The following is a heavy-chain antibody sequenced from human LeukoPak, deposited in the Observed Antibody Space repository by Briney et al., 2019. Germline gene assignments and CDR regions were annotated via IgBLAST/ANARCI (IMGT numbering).Heavy chain of an antibody. J-gene: IGHJ4*02. CDR3: ARSLLGAVAGTIAYFDY. V-gene: IGHV6-1*01. CDR1: GHSVSINSDA. D-gene: IGHD6-19*01. CDR2: THCRAKWYN. Sequence: SQTLSLTCAISGHSVSINSDAWNSIRQSPSRGLELVGRTHCRAKWYNDYAVSVKSRITINPDTSKNQFSLQLNSMTPEDTAVYYCARSLLGAVAGTIAYFDYWGQGTLVTVSS.